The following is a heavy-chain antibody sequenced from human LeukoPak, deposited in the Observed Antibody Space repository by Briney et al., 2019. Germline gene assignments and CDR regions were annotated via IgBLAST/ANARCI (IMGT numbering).Heavy chain of an antibody. CDR1: GFTFSSYG. V-gene: IGHV3-30*18. Sequence: GRSLRLSCAASGFTFSSYGMHWVRQAPGKGLEWVAVISYDGSNKYYADSVKGRFTISRDNSKNTLYLQMNSLRAEDTAVYYCAKETPGYYYDSSGVDYWGQGTLVTVSS. CDR3: AKETPGYYYDSSGVDY. D-gene: IGHD3-22*01. CDR2: ISYDGSNK. J-gene: IGHJ4*02.